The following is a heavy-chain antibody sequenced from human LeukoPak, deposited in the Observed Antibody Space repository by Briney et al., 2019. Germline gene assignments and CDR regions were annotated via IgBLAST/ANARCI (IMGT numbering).Heavy chain of an antibody. V-gene: IGHV4-39*07. CDR1: GGSISSSSYY. Sequence: SETLSLTCTVSGGSISSSSYYWGWIRQPPGKGLEWIGSIYYSGSTYYNPSLKSRVTISVDTSKNQFSLKLSSVTAADTAMYYCARGRSSFNIWGQGTMVTVSS. D-gene: IGHD6-19*01. CDR3: ARGRSSFNI. J-gene: IGHJ3*02. CDR2: IYYSGST.